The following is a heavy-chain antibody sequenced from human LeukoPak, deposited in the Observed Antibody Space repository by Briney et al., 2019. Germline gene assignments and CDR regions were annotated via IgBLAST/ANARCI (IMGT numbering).Heavy chain of an antibody. Sequence: SETLSLTCTVSGGSISSSSYYWGWIRQPPGKGLEWIGSIYYSGSTYYNPSLKSRVTISVDTSKNQFSLKLSSVTAADTAVYYCARVITVRGVIFDYWGQGTLVTVSS. CDR1: GGSISSSSYY. J-gene: IGHJ4*02. D-gene: IGHD3-16*01. CDR3: ARVITVRGVIFDY. CDR2: IYYSGST. V-gene: IGHV4-39*01.